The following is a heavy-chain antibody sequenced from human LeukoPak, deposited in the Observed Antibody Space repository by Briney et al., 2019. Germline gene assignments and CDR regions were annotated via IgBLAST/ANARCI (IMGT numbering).Heavy chain of an antibody. CDR3: ARHDFLSSYFDP. J-gene: IGHJ5*02. CDR2: IYYSGST. CDR1: GGSISSYY. V-gene: IGHV4-59*08. Sequence: SETLSLTCTVSGGSISSYYWSWIRQPPGKGLEWIGYIYYSGSTNYIPSLKSRVTISVDTSKNQFSLKLSSVTAADTAVYYCARHDFLSSYFDPWGQGTLVTVSS. D-gene: IGHD3-3*01.